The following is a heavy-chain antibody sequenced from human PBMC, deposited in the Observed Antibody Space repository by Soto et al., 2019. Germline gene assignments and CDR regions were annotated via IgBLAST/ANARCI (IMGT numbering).Heavy chain of an antibody. Sequence: EVQLVESGGGLVKPGGSLRLSCAATGFTFSSYSMNWVRQAPGKGLEWVSSISSSSSYLSYADSVKGRFTISRDNAKNALDLQMNSLIAEDKAVYYCARDREGVGAGLFWGQGTIVTVSS. CDR1: GFTFSSYS. CDR3: ARDREGVGAGLF. V-gene: IGHV3-21*01. J-gene: IGHJ3*01. CDR2: ISSSSSYL. D-gene: IGHD1-26*01.